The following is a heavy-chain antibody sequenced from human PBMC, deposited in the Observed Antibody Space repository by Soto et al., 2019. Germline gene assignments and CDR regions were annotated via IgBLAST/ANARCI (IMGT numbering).Heavy chain of an antibody. D-gene: IGHD6-13*01. CDR3: ARGVGLAAANFDY. J-gene: IGHJ4*02. Sequence: GGSLRLSCAASGFTFSSYSMNWVRQAPGKGLEWVSSISSSSSYIYYADSVKGRFTISRDNAKNSLFLQMNSLRAEDTAVYYCARGVGLAAANFDYWGQGTLVTVSS. V-gene: IGHV3-21*01. CDR2: ISSSSSYI. CDR1: GFTFSSYS.